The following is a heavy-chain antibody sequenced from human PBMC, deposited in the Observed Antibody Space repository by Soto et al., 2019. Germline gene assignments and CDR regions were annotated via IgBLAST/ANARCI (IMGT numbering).Heavy chain of an antibody. CDR2: IWYDGSNK. D-gene: IGHD2-21*01. CDR3: TRGRSMIAKDDFEY. CDR1: GFTFSSYG. J-gene: IGHJ4*02. V-gene: IGHV3-33*01. Sequence: WGSLRLSCAASGFTFSSYGMHWVRQAPGKGLEWGAVIWYDGSNKYYADSVKGRLTISRDNSKNTWSLEMELLGVEYAALYHCTRGRSMIAKDDFEYWGQGTQVTVSS.